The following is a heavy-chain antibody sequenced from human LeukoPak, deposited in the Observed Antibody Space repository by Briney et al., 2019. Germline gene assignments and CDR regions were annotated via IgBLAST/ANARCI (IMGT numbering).Heavy chain of an antibody. CDR2: IWYDGSNK. V-gene: IGHV3-33*06. Sequence: PGGSLRLSCAASGFTFSSYGMHWVRQAPGKGLEWVAVIWYDGSNKYYADSVKGRFTISRDNSKNTLYLQMNSLRAEDTAVHYCAKGDYYDSSGLFDYWGQGTLVTVSS. CDR3: AKGDYYDSSGLFDY. D-gene: IGHD3-22*01. J-gene: IGHJ4*02. CDR1: GFTFSSYG.